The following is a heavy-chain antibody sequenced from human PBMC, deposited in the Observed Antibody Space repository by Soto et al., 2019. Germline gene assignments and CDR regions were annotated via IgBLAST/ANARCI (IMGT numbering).Heavy chain of an antibody. CDR3: ARCTASGSYYGPVDY. CDR2: ISYDGSNK. J-gene: IGHJ4*02. D-gene: IGHD1-26*01. V-gene: IGHV3-30-3*01. CDR1: GFTFSSYA. Sequence: QVQLVESGGGVVQPGRSLRLSSAASGFTFSSYAMHWVRQAPGKGLEWVAVISYDGSNKYYADSVKGRFTISRDNSKNTLYLQMNSLRAEDTAVYYCARCTASGSYYGPVDYWGQGTLVTVSS.